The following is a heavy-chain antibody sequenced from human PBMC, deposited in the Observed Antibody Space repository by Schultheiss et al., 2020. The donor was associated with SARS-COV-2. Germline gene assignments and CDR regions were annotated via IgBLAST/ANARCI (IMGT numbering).Heavy chain of an antibody. CDR2: IKQDGSEK. CDR1: GFTFSSYW. Sequence: GGSLRLSCAASGFTFSSYWMSWVRQAPGKGLEWVANIKQDGSEKYYVDSVKGRFTISRDNSKSTVFLQVNSLRAEDTAVYYCARMPRIAVADWFDPWGQGTLVTVSS. V-gene: IGHV3-7*03. J-gene: IGHJ5*02. D-gene: IGHD6-19*01. CDR3: ARMPRIAVADWFDP.